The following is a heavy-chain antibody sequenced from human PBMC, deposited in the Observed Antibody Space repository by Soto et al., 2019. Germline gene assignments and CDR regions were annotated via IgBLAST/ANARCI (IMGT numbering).Heavy chain of an antibody. Sequence: EVQLLDSGGGLVQPGGSLRLSCAASGFTFSSSAMSWVRQAPGKGLEWVSAVSGSGGTTYYADSVRGRFTISRDNSKNTQYLQMNSQRADDTAIYFCARCTVDTIVTSGWCHYRHPWGQGTLVTVSS. D-gene: IGHD6-19*01. CDR3: ARCTVDTIVTSGWCHYRHP. J-gene: IGHJ5*02. V-gene: IGHV3-23*01. CDR2: VSGSGGTT. CDR1: GFTFSSSA.